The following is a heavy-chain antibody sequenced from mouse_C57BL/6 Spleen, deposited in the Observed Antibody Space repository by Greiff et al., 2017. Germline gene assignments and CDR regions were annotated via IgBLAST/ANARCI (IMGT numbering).Heavy chain of an antibody. J-gene: IGHJ2*01. CDR1: GYAFSSSW. CDR2: IYPGDGDT. CDR3: ASESYSSFFDD. Sequence: VQRVESGPELVKPGASVKISCKASGYAFSSSWMNWVKQRPGKGLEWIGRIYPGDGDTNYNGKFKGKATLTADKSSSTAYMQLSSLTSEDSAVYFCASESYSSFFDDWGQGTTLTVSS. D-gene: IGHD1-1*01. V-gene: IGHV1-82*01.